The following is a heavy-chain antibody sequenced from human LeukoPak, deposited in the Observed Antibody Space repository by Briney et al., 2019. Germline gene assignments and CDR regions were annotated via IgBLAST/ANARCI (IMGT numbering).Heavy chain of an antibody. CDR3: VKDRGGDSVFDY. CDR2: ISSSGGST. Sequence: AGGSLRLSCSASGFAFSRYGMHWVRQAPGKGLEYVSSISSSGGSTNYADSVKGRFTISRDNSKNTLYVDMSSLRPEDTAVYHCVKDRGGDSVFDYWGQGTLVTVSS. V-gene: IGHV3-64*05. D-gene: IGHD4-17*01. CDR1: GFAFSRYG. J-gene: IGHJ4*02.